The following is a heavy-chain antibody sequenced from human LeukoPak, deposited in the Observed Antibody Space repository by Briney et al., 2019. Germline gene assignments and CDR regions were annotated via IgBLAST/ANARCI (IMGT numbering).Heavy chain of an antibody. J-gene: IGHJ3*02. D-gene: IGHD3-16*02. CDR2: IIPIFGTA. CDR1: GGTFSSYA. CDR3: ARDKSPMITFGGVIVPDAFDI. V-gene: IGHV1-69*06. Sequence: SVKVSCKASGGTFSSYAISWVRQAPRQGLEWMGGIIPIFGTANYAQKFQGRVTITADKSTSTAYMELSSLRSEDTAVYYCARDKSPMITFGGVIVPDAFDIWGQGTMVTVSS.